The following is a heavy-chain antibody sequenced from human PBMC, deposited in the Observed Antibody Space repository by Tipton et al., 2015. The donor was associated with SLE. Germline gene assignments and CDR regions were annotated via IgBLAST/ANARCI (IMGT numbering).Heavy chain of an antibody. V-gene: IGHV4-59*11. CDR1: GGSISTHY. CDR3: ARDSAVNFWYFDL. CDR2: ISYTGNT. J-gene: IGHJ2*01. Sequence: TLSLTCTVSGGSISTHYWSWIRQPPGKGLEWLGYISYTGNTNFNPSLKSRVTMSVATSKNQFSLRLTSVTAADTAMYYCARDSAVNFWYFDLWGRGTLVTVSS.